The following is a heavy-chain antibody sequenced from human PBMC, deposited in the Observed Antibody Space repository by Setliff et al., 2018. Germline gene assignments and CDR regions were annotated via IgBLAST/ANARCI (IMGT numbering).Heavy chain of an antibody. CDR2: ISDDGINE. CDR3: AKDCLEVVIALHGMDV. CDR1: GFTVSTFS. V-gene: IGHV3-30*18. J-gene: IGHJ6*02. Sequence: PGGSLRLSCAASGFTVSTFSMHWVRQAPGKGLEWVATISDDGINEFYADSVKGRFTISRDNSKNILSLQMNSLRGEDTAVYDCAKDCLEVVIALHGMDVWGQGTTVTVSS. D-gene: IGHD2-21*01.